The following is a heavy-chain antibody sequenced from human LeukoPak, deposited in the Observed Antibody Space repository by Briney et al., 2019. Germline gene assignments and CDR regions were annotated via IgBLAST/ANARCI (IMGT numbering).Heavy chain of an antibody. D-gene: IGHD5-18*01. CDR2: IYYSGST. J-gene: IGHJ4*02. Sequence: SQTLSLTCTVSGGSISGYYWSWIWQPPGKGLEWVGYIYYSGSTNYNPSLKSRVTISVDTSKDQFSLALNSVTAADTTIYYCASSGFNYGHYFDYWGQGTLVTVSS. V-gene: IGHV4-59*08. CDR3: ASSGFNYGHYFDY. CDR1: GGSISGYY.